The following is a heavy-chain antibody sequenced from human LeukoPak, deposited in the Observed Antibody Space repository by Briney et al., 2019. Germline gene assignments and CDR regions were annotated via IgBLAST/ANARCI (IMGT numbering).Heavy chain of an antibody. D-gene: IGHD5-24*01. Sequence: GGSLRLSCEASGFTFSSYWMHWVRQAPGKGLVWVSRINTDGSITNYADSVKGRFTISRDNAKNSLYLQMNSLRVEDTAVYYCAKEGRSLQTYWGQGTLVTVSS. CDR2: INTDGSIT. CDR1: GFTFSSYW. CDR3: AKEGRSLQTY. V-gene: IGHV3-74*01. J-gene: IGHJ4*02.